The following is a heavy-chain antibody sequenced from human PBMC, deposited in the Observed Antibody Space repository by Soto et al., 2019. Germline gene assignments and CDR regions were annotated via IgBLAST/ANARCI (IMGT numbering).Heavy chain of an antibody. D-gene: IGHD3-16*01. Sequence: EVQLVESGGGLVQPGGSLRLSCAASGFTFSSYWMHWVRQDPGKGLVWVSSIKTDGTATQYADSVKGRCTVSRDNAKNTLDFQINSLRAEDTAVYYCAKDLSWGQCDYWGQGTLVTVSS. J-gene: IGHJ4*02. CDR3: AKDLSWGQCDY. V-gene: IGHV3-74*03. CDR2: IKTDGTAT. CDR1: GFTFSSYW.